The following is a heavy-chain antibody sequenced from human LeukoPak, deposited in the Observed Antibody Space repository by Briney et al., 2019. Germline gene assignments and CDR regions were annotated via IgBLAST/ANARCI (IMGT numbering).Heavy chain of an antibody. Sequence: PGGSLRLSCAASGFTFSTYEMNWVRQAPGKGLEWLSYISSGSSTIYYAGFVKGRFTISRDNAKNSLYLQMNSLRAEDTAVYYCARHRSGCPGDYWGQGTLVTVSS. J-gene: IGHJ4*02. CDR1: GFTFSTYE. D-gene: IGHD6-19*01. V-gene: IGHV3-48*03. CDR3: ARHRSGCPGDY. CDR2: ISSGSSTI.